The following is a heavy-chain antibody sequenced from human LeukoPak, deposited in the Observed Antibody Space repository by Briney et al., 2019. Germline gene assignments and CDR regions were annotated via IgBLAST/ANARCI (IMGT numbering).Heavy chain of an antibody. J-gene: IGHJ4*02. D-gene: IGHD3-3*01. V-gene: IGHV3-30*18. CDR2: ISYDGRSK. CDR1: GFIFSNYG. Sequence: PGGSLRLSCAASGFIFSNYGINWVRQAPGKGLEWVAVISYDGRSKNYADSVKGRFTISRGTSKDIVYLQMDSLRIDDTAVYYCAKDRMEGITIFGVVTPTFDYWGQGALVTVSS. CDR3: AKDRMEGITIFGVVTPTFDY.